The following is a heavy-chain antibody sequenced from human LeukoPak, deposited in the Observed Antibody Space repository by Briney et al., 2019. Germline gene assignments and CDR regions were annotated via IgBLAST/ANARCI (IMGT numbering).Heavy chain of an antibody. Sequence: PGRSLSLSCAASGCTLCSYGMHWVRQAPGKGLEWVAVISYDGSNKYYADSVKGRFTISRDNSKNTLYLQMNSLRAEDTAVYYCAKDFKDSSAYYPGYWGQGTLVTVSS. J-gene: IGHJ4*02. CDR2: ISYDGSNK. V-gene: IGHV3-30*18. CDR1: GCTLCSYG. CDR3: AKDFKDSSAYYPGY. D-gene: IGHD3-22*01.